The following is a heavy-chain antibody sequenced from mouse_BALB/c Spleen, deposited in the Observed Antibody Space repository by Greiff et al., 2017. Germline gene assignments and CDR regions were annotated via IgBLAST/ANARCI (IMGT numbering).Heavy chain of an antibody. V-gene: IGHV14-4*02. J-gene: IGHJ2*01. CDR1: GFNITDYY. CDR3: NSLTGTRGGCFAY. Sequence: VQLQQSGAELVRPGASVKLSCTASGFNITDYYMHWVKQRPEQGLEWIGWIDPENGDTEYAPKFQGKATMTADTSSNTAYLQLSSLTSEDTAVYDCNSLTGTRGGCFAYWGQGTTLTVSS. CDR2: IDPENGDT.